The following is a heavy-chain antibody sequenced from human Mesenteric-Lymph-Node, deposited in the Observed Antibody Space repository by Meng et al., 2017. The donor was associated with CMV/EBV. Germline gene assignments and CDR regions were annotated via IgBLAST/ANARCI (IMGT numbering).Heavy chain of an antibody. CDR1: GVSFSGYY. J-gene: IGHJ4*02. V-gene: IGHV4-34*01. Sequence: QVQLYQWGGGLLQPSGTLSVTCAGYGVSFSGYYWNWIRQSPEKGLEWIGEINHSGSTTYNPSFTSRIIISVDTSTNQISLNMSSVTAADTAVYYCARGSSYDILTGYFDYWGQGALVTVSS. CDR2: INHSGST. D-gene: IGHD3-9*01. CDR3: ARGSSYDILTGYFDY.